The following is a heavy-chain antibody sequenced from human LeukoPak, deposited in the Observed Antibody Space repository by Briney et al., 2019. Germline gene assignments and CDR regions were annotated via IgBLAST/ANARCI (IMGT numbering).Heavy chain of an antibody. J-gene: IGHJ6*03. V-gene: IGHV1-69*05. D-gene: IGHD2-21*01. CDR2: IIPIVGTA. CDR1: GGTFSSYA. Sequence: SVKVSCKASGGTFSSYATSGVRQAPGQRLEWMGGIIPIVGTANYAQKFQGRVTITTDESTSTAYMELSSLRSEDTAVYYCARGIAAYYYYYMDVWGKGTTVTVSS. CDR3: ARGIAAYYYYYMDV.